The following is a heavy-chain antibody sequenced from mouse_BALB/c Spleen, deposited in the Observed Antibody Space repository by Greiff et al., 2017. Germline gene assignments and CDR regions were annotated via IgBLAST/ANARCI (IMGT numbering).Heavy chain of an antibody. CDR3: ARHMITRGSFAY. J-gene: IGHJ3*01. CDR1: GFSLTSYG. CDR2: IWSDGST. D-gene: IGHD2-4*01. V-gene: IGHV2-6-2*01. Sequence: VQLQQSGPDLVAPSQSLSITCTVSGFSLTSYGVHWVRQPPGKGLEWLVVIWSDGSTTYNSALKSRLSISKDNSKSQVFLKMNSLQTDDTAMYYCARHMITRGSFAYWGQGTLVTVSA.